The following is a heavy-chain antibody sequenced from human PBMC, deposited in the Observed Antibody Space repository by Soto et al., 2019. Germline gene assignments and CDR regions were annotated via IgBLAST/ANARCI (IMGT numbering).Heavy chain of an antibody. V-gene: IGHV3-23*01. CDR2: ISGSGGST. CDR1: GFTFSSYA. D-gene: IGHD6-6*01. CDR3: AKRWVAALPDYGMDV. Sequence: GGSMRLSCAASGFTFSSYAMSWVRQAPGKGLEWVSAISGSGGSTYYADSVKGRFTISRDNSKNTLYLQMNSLRAEATAVYYCAKRWVAALPDYGMDVWGQGPTVTVYS. J-gene: IGHJ6*02.